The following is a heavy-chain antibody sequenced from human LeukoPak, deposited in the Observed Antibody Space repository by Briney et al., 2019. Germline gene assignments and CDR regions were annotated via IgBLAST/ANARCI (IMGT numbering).Heavy chain of an antibody. J-gene: IGHJ6*03. CDR1: GYTFTSYG. V-gene: IGHV1-18*01. CDR3: ARIPSSSSRTPIYYYYYMDV. Sequence: ASVKVSCKASGYTFTSYGISWVRQAPGQGLEWMGWISAYNGNTNYAQNLQGRVTMTTDTSTSTAYMELRSLRSDDTAVYYCARIPSSSSRTPIYYYYYMDVWGKGTTVTVSS. CDR2: ISAYNGNT. D-gene: IGHD6-13*01.